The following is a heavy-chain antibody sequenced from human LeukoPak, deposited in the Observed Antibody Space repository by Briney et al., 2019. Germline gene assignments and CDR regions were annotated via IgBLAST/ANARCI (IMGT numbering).Heavy chain of an antibody. D-gene: IGHD5-12*01. CDR1: GFTFSRNA. Sequence: GGSLRLSCAASGFTFSRNAMAWVRQAPGKGLEWVSYISETSSHTYYADSVKGRFTISRDNAKNSLYLQMNSLRAEDTAIYYCARDRAVKARIGGMDVWGQGTTVIVSS. V-gene: IGHV3-21*06. CDR2: ISETSSHT. J-gene: IGHJ6*02. CDR3: ARDRAVKARIGGMDV.